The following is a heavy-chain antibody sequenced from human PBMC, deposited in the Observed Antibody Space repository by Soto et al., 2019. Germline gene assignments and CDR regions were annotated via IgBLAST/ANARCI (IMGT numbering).Heavy chain of an antibody. Sequence: ASVKVSCNASGGTFSSYAISWVRQAPGQGLEWMGGIIPIFGTANYAQKFQGRVTITADESTSTAYMELSSLRSEDTAVYYCARDHYYDSSGLPGFFDYWGQGTLVTVSS. J-gene: IGHJ4*02. V-gene: IGHV1-69*13. CDR1: GGTFSSYA. D-gene: IGHD3-22*01. CDR3: ARDHYYDSSGLPGFFDY. CDR2: IIPIFGTA.